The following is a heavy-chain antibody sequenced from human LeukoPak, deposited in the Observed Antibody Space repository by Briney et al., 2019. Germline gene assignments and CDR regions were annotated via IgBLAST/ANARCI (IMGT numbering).Heavy chain of an antibody. D-gene: IGHD2/OR15-2a*01. CDR1: GFGFNSHW. Sequence: GGSLRLSCAASGFGFNSHWMHWVRQAPGKGLVWVSRSNSDGSVRNYADSVEGRFIISRDNAKNTLYLQMNNLGVEDTAVYFCARDPSVNNAIGYNWFDHWGQGALVTVSS. CDR2: SNSDGSVR. CDR3: ARDPSVNNAIGYNWFDH. J-gene: IGHJ5*02. V-gene: IGHV3-74*01.